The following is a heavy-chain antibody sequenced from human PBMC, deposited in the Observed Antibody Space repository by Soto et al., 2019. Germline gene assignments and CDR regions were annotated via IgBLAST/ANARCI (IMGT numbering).Heavy chain of an antibody. CDR1: GGTFGSYA. J-gene: IGHJ4*02. D-gene: IGHD2-15*01. Sequence: QVQLVQSGAEVKKPGSSVKVSCKASGGTFGSYAISWVRQAPGQGLEWMGVIIPILPTTNYAQKFQGRVTITADESTNTAYMELGSLSSEDTAMYYCARDAAGYCSGGCCYSDWGEGTLVTVSS. V-gene: IGHV1-69*12. CDR2: IIPILPTT. CDR3: ARDAAGYCSGGCCYSD.